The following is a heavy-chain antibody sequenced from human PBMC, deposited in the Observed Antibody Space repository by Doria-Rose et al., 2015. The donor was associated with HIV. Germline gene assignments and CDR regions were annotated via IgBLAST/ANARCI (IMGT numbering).Heavy chain of an antibody. V-gene: IGHV4-59*03. Sequence: PPGKGLEWIAYIYYRGSTRYNPSLKSRVTIPVDTSKNQFSLKMSSVTAADTAVYYCAAGNYYYYMDVWGKGTTVTVSS. J-gene: IGHJ6*03. CDR2: IYYRGST. CDR3: AAGNYYYYMDV.